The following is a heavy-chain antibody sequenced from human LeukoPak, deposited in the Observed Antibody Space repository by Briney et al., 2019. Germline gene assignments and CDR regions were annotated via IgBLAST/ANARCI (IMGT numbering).Heavy chain of an antibody. CDR3: AKAVGDIVLMVYTRAYFDY. CDR1: GFTFSSHA. J-gene: IGHJ4*01. CDR2: ITGSGGAT. Sequence: PGGSLRLSCAASGFTFSSHAMSWVRQAPGKGLEWGSAITGSGGATYYADSVKGRFTISRDNDRNTVSLHMNSLRADDTALYYCAKAVGDIVLMVYTRAYFDYWGHGTLVTVSS. V-gene: IGHV3-23*01. D-gene: IGHD2-8*01.